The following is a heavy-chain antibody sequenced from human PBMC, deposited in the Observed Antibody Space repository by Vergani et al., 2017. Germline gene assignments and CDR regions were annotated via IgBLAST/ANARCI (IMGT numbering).Heavy chain of an antibody. CDR3: ARDSWTSELRGVYWFDT. CDR2: IHSSGTT. V-gene: IGHV4-61*02. CDR1: GVSVSSGSYY. Sequence: QVQLQESGPGLVKPSQTLSLTCSVSGVSVSSGSYYWSWIRQPAGKGLEWIGRIHSSGTTNYNPSLKSRVTLSVDTSKNQLSLRMTSVTAADTAVYYCARDSWTSELRGVYWFDTWGQGTLVSVSS. D-gene: IGHD3-10*01. J-gene: IGHJ5*02.